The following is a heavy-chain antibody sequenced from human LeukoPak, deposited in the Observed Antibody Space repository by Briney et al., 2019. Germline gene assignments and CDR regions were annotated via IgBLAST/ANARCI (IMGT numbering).Heavy chain of an antibody. CDR1: GGSISSYY. J-gene: IGHJ4*02. D-gene: IGHD6-13*01. CDR2: IYYSGST. Sequence: SETLSLTCTVSGGSISSYYWSWIRQPPGKGLEWIGYIYYSGSTNYNPSLKSRVTMSVDTSKNQFSLKLSSVTAADTAVYYCARGGAGYSSSWYVYFDYWGQGTLVTVSS. V-gene: IGHV4-59*01. CDR3: ARGGAGYSSSWYVYFDY.